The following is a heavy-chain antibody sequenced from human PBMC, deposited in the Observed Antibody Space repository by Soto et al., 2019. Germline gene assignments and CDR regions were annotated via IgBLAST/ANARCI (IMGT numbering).Heavy chain of an antibody. CDR2: IYYSGST. CDR1: GGSISSYY. J-gene: IGHJ6*03. CDR3: ARHRGYSYGPYYYYYYYMDV. D-gene: IGHD5-18*01. V-gene: IGHV4-59*08. Sequence: SETLSLTCTVPGGSISSYYWSWIRQPPGKGLEWIGYIYYSGSTNYNPSLKSRVTISVDTSKNQFSLKLSSVTAADTAVYYCARHRGYSYGPYYYYYYYMDVWGKGTTVTVSS.